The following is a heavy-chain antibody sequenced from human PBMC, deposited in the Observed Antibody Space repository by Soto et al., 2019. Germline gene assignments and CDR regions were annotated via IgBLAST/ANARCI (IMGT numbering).Heavy chain of an antibody. J-gene: IGHJ6*02. CDR2: IYYSGST. D-gene: IGHD2-2*02. Sequence: ASETLSLTCTVSGGSISSYFWSWVRQPPGKGLEWIGYIYYSGSTNYNPSLKSRVTISVDTSKNQFSLMLNSVTAADTAVYYCVRGGYCISTTCYIGYYGMDVWGQGTPVTVSS. V-gene: IGHV4-59*01. CDR1: GGSISSYF. CDR3: VRGGYCISTTCYIGYYGMDV.